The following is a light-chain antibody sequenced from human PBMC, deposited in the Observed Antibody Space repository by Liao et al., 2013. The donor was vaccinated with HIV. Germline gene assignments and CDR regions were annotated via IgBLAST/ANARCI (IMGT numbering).Light chain of an antibody. CDR1: KLVDKY. V-gene: IGLV3-1*01. CDR3: QAWDSISYVV. CDR2: QDS. Sequence: SYVLTQPPSVSVSPGQTASITCSGDKLVDKYACWYQQKPGQSPVLVIYQDSKRPSGIPERFSGSNSGNTATLTISGTQAMDEADYYCQAWDSISYVVFGGGTKLTVL. J-gene: IGLJ2*01.